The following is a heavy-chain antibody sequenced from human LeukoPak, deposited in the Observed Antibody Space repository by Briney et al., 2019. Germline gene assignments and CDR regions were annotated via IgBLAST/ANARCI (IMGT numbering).Heavy chain of an antibody. CDR1: GGPISSGNYY. V-gene: IGHV4-30-4*01. J-gene: IGHJ3*02. Sequence: ASETLSLTCTVSGGPISSGNYYWSWIRQPPGKGLEWIGYIFYLGNTYYTPSLKSRVTISVDTSKNQFSLKLSSVTAADTAVYYCARDEGAPPHYCGGDCYREDVVDAFDIWGQGTMVTVSS. D-gene: IGHD2-21*02. CDR2: IFYLGNT. CDR3: ARDEGAPPHYCGGDCYREDVVDAFDI.